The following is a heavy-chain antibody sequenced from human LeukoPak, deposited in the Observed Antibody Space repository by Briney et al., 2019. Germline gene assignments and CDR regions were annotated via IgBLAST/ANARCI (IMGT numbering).Heavy chain of an antibody. Sequence: SETLSLTCTVSGYSISSGYYWGWIQQPPGKGLEWIGSIYHSGSTYYNPSLKSRVTISVDTSKNQFSLKLSSVTAADTAVYYCARDGSANGGRYYYGMDVWGQGTTVTVSS. D-gene: IGHD4-23*01. CDR1: GYSISSGYY. J-gene: IGHJ6*02. CDR2: IYHSGST. CDR3: ARDGSANGGRYYYGMDV. V-gene: IGHV4-38-2*02.